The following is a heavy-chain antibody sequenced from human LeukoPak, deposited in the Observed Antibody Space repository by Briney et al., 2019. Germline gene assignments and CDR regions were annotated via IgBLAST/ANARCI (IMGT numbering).Heavy chain of an antibody. J-gene: IGHJ4*02. CDR3: ARDRYYYDSSGSTFDY. V-gene: IGHV4-4*07. CDR2: IHTSGST. D-gene: IGHD3-22*01. CDR1: GGSISSYY. Sequence: SETPSLTCTFSGGSISSYYWSWIRQPAGKGLEWIGRIHTSGSTNYNPSLKSRVTMSVGTSKNQFSLKLSSVTAADTAVYYCARDRYYYDSSGSTFDYWGQGTLVTVSS.